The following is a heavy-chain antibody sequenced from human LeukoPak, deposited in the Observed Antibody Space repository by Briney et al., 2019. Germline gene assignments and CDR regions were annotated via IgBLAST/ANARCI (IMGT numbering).Heavy chain of an antibody. CDR3: ARLGYDNHYYFDY. CDR1: GYTFTIYW. CDR2: IYPGDSHT. J-gene: IGHJ4*02. V-gene: IGHV5-51*01. Sequence: GESLKISCKTSGYTFTIYWIGWVRQMPGKGLEWVGIIYPGDSHTRYSPSFRGQVTISADKSISTSYLQWSSLKASDTAMYSCARLGYDNHYYFDYWGQGTLVTVSS. D-gene: IGHD1-14*01.